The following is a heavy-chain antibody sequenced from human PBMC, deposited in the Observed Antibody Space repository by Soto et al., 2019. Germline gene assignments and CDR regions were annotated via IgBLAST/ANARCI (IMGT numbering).Heavy chain of an antibody. J-gene: IGHJ5*02. CDR2: IYYSGST. CDR3: ARNKVRGVVPTFNWFDP. V-gene: IGHV4-31*03. D-gene: IGHD3-10*01. Sequence: SETLSLTCTVSGGSISSGGYYWSWIRQHPGKGLEWIGYIYYSGSTYYNPSLKSRVTISVDTSKNQFSLKLSSVTAADTAVYYCARNKVRGVVPTFNWFDPWGQGTLVTVSS. CDR1: GGSISSGGYY.